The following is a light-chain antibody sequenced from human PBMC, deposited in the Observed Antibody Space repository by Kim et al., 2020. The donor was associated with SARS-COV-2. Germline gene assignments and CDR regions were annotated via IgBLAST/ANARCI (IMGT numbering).Light chain of an antibody. CDR2: GVS. CDR1: SGDGSGYNF. CDR3: SSYTSSNTGV. V-gene: IGLV2-14*03. Sequence: SITCSSTGTSGDGSGYNFISWDQQHPGKAPKLMIYGVSNRPSGVSNRFSGSKSGNTASLTISGLQAEDEADYYCSSYTSSNTGVFGGGTQLTVL. J-gene: IGLJ3*02.